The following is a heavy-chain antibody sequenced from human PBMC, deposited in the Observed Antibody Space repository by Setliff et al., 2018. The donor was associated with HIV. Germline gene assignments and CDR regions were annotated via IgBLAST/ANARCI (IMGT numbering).Heavy chain of an antibody. V-gene: IGHV4-59*08. CDR3: ARAGDYYDSGGYLTRGPAALDL. D-gene: IGHD3-22*01. Sequence: SETLSLTCTVSGDSMSRHYWSWIRQPPGKGLEFIGNIYSNGNTKYNPSLKSRVIMSVDMSNHQVSLRLSSVTAADTAVYYCARAGDYYDSGGYLTRGPAALDLWGQGTLDTVSS. CDR2: IYSNGNT. J-gene: IGHJ3*01. CDR1: GDSMSRHY.